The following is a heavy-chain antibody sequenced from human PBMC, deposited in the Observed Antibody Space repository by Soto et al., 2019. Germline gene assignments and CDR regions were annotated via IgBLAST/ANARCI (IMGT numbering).Heavy chain of an antibody. CDR3: ATDRHRIRMITGQLRFLEWSRNGFPERYYYGMDG. V-gene: IGHV1-24*01. J-gene: IGHJ6*02. D-gene: IGHD3-3*01. Sequence: ASVKVSCKVSGYTLTELSMHWVRQAPGKGLEWMGGFDPEDGETIYAQKFQGRVTMTEDTSTDTAYMELSSLRSEDTAVYYCATDRHRIRMITGQLRFLEWSRNGFPERYYYGMDGWGQGTTVTVSS. CDR1: GYTLTELS. CDR2: FDPEDGET.